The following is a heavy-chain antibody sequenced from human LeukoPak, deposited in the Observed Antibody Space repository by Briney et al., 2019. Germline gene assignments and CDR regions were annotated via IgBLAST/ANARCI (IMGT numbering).Heavy chain of an antibody. D-gene: IGHD6-19*01. CDR2: ISAYDGNT. CDR1: GYTFTSYG. J-gene: IGHJ6*02. CDR3: ASPHPAIAVAGRSYYYGMDV. V-gene: IGHV1-18*01. Sequence: ASVKVSCKASGYTFTSYGIRWVRQAPGQGLEWMGWISAYDGNTNYAQKLQGRVTMTTDTSTSTAYMELRSLRSDDTAVYYCASPHPAIAVAGRSYYYGMDVWGQGTTVTVSS.